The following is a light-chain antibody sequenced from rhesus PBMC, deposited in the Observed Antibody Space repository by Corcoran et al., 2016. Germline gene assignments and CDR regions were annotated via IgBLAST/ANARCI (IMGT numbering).Light chain of an antibody. J-gene: IGKJ1*01. V-gene: IGKV1-22*01. CDR2: QAS. CDR1: QSISNW. CDR3: QQYESIPLT. Sequence: DIQMTQSPSSLSLSVGDTVTITCRASQSISNWLTWYQQKPGKAPNLLIYQASSLQSGVPLRFSGCGSGSAFTLPISNLQSEVLATYYGQQYESIPLTFGQGTKVKIK.